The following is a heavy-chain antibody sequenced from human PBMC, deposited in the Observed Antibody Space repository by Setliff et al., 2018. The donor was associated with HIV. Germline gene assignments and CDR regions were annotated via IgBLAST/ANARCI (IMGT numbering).Heavy chain of an antibody. CDR2: IKQDGSEK. V-gene: IGHV3-7*03. CDR1: GFTFSSNW. D-gene: IGHD2-15*01. CDR3: ARPQKYCSGGTCKRSRPLDY. J-gene: IGHJ4*02. Sequence: PGGSLRLSCVASGFTFSSNWLSWVRQAPGKGLEWVANIKQDGSEKYYVDSVKGRFTISRDNAKNSLYLQVNNLRAEDTAVYFCARPQKYCSGGTCKRSRPLDYLGQGILVTVSS.